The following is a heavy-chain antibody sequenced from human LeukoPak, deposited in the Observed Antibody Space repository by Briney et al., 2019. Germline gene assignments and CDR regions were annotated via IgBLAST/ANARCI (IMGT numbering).Heavy chain of an antibody. V-gene: IGHV3-74*01. D-gene: IGHD3-22*01. CDR3: ARDYYDSSGYYT. Sequence: GGSLRLSCAASGFTFSSYWMHWVRQAPGKGLGWVSRINSDGSSTSYADSVKGRFTISRDNAKNTLYLQMNSLRAEDTAVYYCARDYYDSSGYYTWGQGTLVTVSS. CDR1: GFTFSSYW. CDR2: INSDGSST. J-gene: IGHJ5*02.